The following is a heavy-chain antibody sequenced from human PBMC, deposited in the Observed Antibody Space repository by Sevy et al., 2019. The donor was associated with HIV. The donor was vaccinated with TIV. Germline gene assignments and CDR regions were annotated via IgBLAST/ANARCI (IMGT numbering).Heavy chain of an antibody. CDR1: GFTFSSYA. J-gene: IGHJ4*02. CDR2: ISYDGSNK. CDR3: ARGRFGGAHYFDY. Sequence: GGSLRLSCAASGFTFSSYAMHWVRQAPGKGLEWVAVISYDGSNKYYADSVKGRFTISRDNSKNTLYLQMNSLRAEDTAVYYCARGRFGGAHYFDYWGQGTLVTVSS. D-gene: IGHD3-16*01. V-gene: IGHV3-30*04.